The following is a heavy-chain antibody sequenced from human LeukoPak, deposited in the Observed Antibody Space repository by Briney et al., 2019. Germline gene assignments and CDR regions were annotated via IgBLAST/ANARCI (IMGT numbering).Heavy chain of an antibody. V-gene: IGHV3-74*01. D-gene: IGHD3-22*01. CDR3: ARAPSEIGGYYPEYFRH. CDR2: IKSDGST. CDR1: GFTFSTYW. J-gene: IGHJ1*01. Sequence: GGSLRLSCAASGFTFSTYWMHWVRQAPGKGLVWVSRIKSDGSTNYADSVKGRFTISRDNAKNTVPLQMNSLRPEDTGVYYCARAPSEIGGYYPEYFRHWGQGTLVTVSS.